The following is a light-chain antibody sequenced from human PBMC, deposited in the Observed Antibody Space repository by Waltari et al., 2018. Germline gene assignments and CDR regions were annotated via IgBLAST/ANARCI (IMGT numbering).Light chain of an antibody. CDR1: DSDVGAYDF. V-gene: IGLV2-14*01. Sequence: QSALTQPASVSGSPGQSLTISCSGTDSDVGAYDFVSLYQQHPGKAPHLIIYEVSNRPSGISNRFSASKSGNTASLTISGLQAEDEADYYCSSYTTSSAPGVFGTGTRVTVL. J-gene: IGLJ1*01. CDR2: EVS. CDR3: SSYTTSSAPGV.